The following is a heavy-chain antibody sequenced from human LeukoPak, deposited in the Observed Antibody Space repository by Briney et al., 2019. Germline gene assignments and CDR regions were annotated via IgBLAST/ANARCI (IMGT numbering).Heavy chain of an antibody. V-gene: IGHV3-21*01. CDR3: AKEGGVLWFGSHFDY. CDR1: GFTFSSYS. Sequence: GGSLRLSCAASGFTFSSYSMNWVRQAPGKGLEWVSSISSSSSYIYYADSVKGRFTISRDNSKNTLYLQMNSLRAEDTAVYYCAKEGGVLWFGSHFDYWGQGTLVTVSS. CDR2: ISSSSSYI. D-gene: IGHD3-10*01. J-gene: IGHJ4*02.